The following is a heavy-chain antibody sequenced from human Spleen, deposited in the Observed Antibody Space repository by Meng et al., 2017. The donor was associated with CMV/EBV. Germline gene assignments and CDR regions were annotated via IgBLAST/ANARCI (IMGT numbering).Heavy chain of an antibody. CDR1: GGSISSSSYF. CDR2: IYYSGST. J-gene: IGHJ4*02. D-gene: IGHD3-10*01. Sequence: SETLSLTCTVSGGSISSSSYFWGWIRQPPGKGLEWIGSIYYSGSTYYNPSLKSRVTISVDTSKNQFSLKLSSVTAADTAVYYCARGPPRGPYGYWGQGTLVTVSS. V-gene: IGHV4-39*07. CDR3: ARGPPRGPYGY.